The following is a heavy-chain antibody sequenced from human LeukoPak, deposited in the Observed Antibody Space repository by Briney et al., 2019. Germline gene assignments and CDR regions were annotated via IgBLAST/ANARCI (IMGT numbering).Heavy chain of an antibody. Sequence: GGSLRLSCATSGFTFSSYAMSWVRQAPGKGLEWVSAISGSGGSTYYADSVKGRFTISRDNSKNTLYLQMNSLRAEDTAVYYCAKDGAAGGYFDYWGQGTLVTVSS. CDR1: GFTFSSYA. J-gene: IGHJ4*02. V-gene: IGHV3-23*01. CDR2: ISGSGGST. CDR3: AKDGAAGGYFDY. D-gene: IGHD6-13*01.